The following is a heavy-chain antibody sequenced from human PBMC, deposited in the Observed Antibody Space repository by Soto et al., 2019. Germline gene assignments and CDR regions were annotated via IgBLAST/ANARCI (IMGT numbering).Heavy chain of an antibody. D-gene: IGHD2-2*02. J-gene: IGHJ6*04. Sequence: GGSLRLSCAASGFTFSSYAMSWVRQAPGKGLEWVSAISGSGGSTYYADSVKGRFTISRDNSKNTLYLQMNSLRAEDTAVYYCAKADCSSTSCYIMDVWGKGTTVTVSS. CDR3: AKADCSSTSCYIMDV. V-gene: IGHV3-23*01. CDR2: ISGSGGST. CDR1: GFTFSSYA.